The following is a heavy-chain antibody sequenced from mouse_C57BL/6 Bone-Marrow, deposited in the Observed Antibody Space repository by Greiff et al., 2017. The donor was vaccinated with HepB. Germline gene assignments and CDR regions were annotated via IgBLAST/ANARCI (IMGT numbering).Heavy chain of an antibody. V-gene: IGHV1-85*01. CDR1: GYTFTSYD. D-gene: IGHD2-4*01. Sequence: QVQLQQSGPELVKPGASVKLSCKASGYTFTSYDINWVKQRPGQGLEWIGWIYPRDGSTKYNEKFKGKATLTVDTSSSTAYMELHSLTSEDSAVYFCARGIYYDYDVPFDYWGQGTTLTVSS. CDR2: IYPRDGST. CDR3: ARGIYYDYDVPFDY. J-gene: IGHJ2*01.